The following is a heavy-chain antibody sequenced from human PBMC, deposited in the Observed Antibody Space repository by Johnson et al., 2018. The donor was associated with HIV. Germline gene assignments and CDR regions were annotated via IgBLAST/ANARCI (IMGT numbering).Heavy chain of an antibody. Sequence: VQLVESGGDLVKPGGSLRLSCAASGLIFNDYYMSWIRQAPGKGLEWVGRIKSKTDGGTTDYAAPVKGRFTISRDASKNTLYLQMNRLTAGDMAVYYCARGSVFDIWGRGTMVTVSS. V-gene: IGHV3-15*01. D-gene: IGHD3-3*01. CDR2: IKSKTDGGTT. CDR1: GLIFNDYY. J-gene: IGHJ3*02. CDR3: ARGSVFDI.